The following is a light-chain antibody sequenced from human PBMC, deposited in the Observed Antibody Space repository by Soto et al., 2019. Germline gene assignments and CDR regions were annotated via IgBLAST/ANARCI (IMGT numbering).Light chain of an antibody. V-gene: IGKV3-11*01. CDR1: QSVSSY. Sequence: EIVLTQSPATLSLSPGERATLSCRASQSVSSYLAWYQQKPGQAPRLLIYDASNRATGIPARFSGSGSGTDFPLTISSLEPENFAVYFCQQCINWPPGLTFRGGNKVGIQ. CDR2: DAS. J-gene: IGKJ4*01. CDR3: QQCINWPPGLT.